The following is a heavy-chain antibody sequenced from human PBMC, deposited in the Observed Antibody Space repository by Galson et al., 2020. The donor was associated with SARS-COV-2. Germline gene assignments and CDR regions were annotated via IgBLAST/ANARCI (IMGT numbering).Heavy chain of an antibody. CDR1: GFTVSSKY. V-gene: IGHV3-66*01. D-gene: IGHD6-19*01. CDR2: IYSGGST. Sequence: GEYLKIHCAASGFTVSSKYMSWVRQAPGKGLEWVSVIYSGGSTYYADSVKGRFTISRDNSKKTLYLQMNSLRAEDTAVYYCARDLMEAGSLDYWGQGTLVTVSS. CDR3: ARDLMEAGSLDY. J-gene: IGHJ4*02.